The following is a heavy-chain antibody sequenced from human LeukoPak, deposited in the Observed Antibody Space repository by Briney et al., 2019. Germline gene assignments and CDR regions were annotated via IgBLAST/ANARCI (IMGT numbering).Heavy chain of an antibody. J-gene: IGHJ3*02. V-gene: IGHV1-46*01. CDR3: ARAFTVMGAFDI. Sequence: ASVTVSCKASGYTFTSYYMHWVRQAPGQGLEWMGRIDPSGGRTSYAQKFQDRVTMTRDTSTTTIYMELSSLRSEDTAVYYCARAFTVMGAFDIWGQGTMVTVSS. CDR1: GYTFTSYY. CDR2: IDPSGGRT. D-gene: IGHD4-17*01.